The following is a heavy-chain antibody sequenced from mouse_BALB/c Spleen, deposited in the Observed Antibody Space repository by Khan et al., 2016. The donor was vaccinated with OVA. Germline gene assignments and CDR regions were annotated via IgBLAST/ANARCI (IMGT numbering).Heavy chain of an antibody. Sequence: QVQLQQSGAELVRPGTSVKVSCKASGYAFTNYLIEWVKQRPGQGLEWIGVINPGSGGTNYNEKFKDKAILTADKSSSTAYMQLSSLTSDDSAVYFCSRSGYGFGAYWGPGTLVTVSA. CDR2: INPGSGGT. CDR3: SRSGYGFGAY. V-gene: IGHV1-54*01. CDR1: GYAFTNYL. D-gene: IGHD3-2*02. J-gene: IGHJ3*01.